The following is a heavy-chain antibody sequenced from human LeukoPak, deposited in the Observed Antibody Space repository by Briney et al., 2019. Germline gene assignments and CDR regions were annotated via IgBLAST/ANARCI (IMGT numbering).Heavy chain of an antibody. J-gene: IGHJ5*02. CDR2: IYSTGIT. CDR3: ARPQSGLGWFDP. V-gene: IGHV4-4*07. CDR1: XGXINTYF. Sequence: SEXXXLTCXXSXGXINTYFWSWIRQPAGKGLEWIGRIYSTGITTYNPSLKGRVTMSVDTSKNQFSLKLSSVTAADTAVYYCARPQSGLGWFDPWGQGILXT.